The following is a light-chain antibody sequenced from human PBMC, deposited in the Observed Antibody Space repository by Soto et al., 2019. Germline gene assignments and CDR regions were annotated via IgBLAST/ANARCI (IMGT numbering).Light chain of an antibody. CDR3: QQSYSNPYI. Sequence: DIQMTQSPSSLSASVGDRDTITCRASQSISSYLNWYQQKLGKAPKLLIYAASSLQSGVSSRFSGSGSGTDFTLTISSLQPEDFAIYYCQQSYSNPYIFGQGTKLEIK. J-gene: IGKJ2*01. CDR2: AAS. CDR1: QSISSY. V-gene: IGKV1-39*01.